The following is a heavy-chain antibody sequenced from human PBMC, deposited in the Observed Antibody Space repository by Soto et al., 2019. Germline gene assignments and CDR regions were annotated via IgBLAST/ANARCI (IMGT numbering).Heavy chain of an antibody. CDR1: GFSFSSYS. CDR2: ISYDGSNK. J-gene: IGHJ6*02. CDR3: ARAPPRGIAAPGTWGSGMDV. Sequence: GGSLRLSCTASGFSFSSYSLHWVRQTPGKGLEWVAVISYDGSNKYYADSVKGRFTVSRDSPKNTLFLQMNSLKPEDTAVYYCARAPPRGIAAPGTWGSGMDVWGQGTTVTVSS. V-gene: IGHV3-30-3*01. D-gene: IGHD6-13*01.